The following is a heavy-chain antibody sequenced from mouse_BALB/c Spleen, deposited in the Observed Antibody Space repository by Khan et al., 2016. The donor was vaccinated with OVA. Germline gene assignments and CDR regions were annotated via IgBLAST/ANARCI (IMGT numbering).Heavy chain of an antibody. V-gene: IGHV9-3*02. Sequence: QIQLVQSGPELKKPGETVKISCKASGYTFTNYGMNWVKQAPGKVLKWMGWINTNTGDPTYAEEFKGRFAFSLETSASTAYLQINNLKNEDTATYFCARSRWLLPAMDYWGQGTSVTVSS. CDR1: GYTFTNYG. J-gene: IGHJ4*01. D-gene: IGHD2-3*01. CDR2: INTNTGDP. CDR3: ARSRWLLPAMDY.